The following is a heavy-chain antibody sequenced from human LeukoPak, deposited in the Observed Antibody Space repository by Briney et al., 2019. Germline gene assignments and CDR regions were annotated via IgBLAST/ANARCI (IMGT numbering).Heavy chain of an antibody. V-gene: IGHV4-39*07. CDR3: ARDLGRIAVAGTAPRAFDI. D-gene: IGHD6-19*01. J-gene: IGHJ3*02. CDR1: GGSISSRPYC. Sequence: SETLSLTCTVSGGSISSRPYCWGWIRQPPGKGLEWLGSFYYSGSTYYKPSLKSRVTISVDKSKNQFSLKLSSVTAADTAVYYCARDLGRIAVAGTAPRAFDIWGQGTMVTVSS. CDR2: FYYSGST.